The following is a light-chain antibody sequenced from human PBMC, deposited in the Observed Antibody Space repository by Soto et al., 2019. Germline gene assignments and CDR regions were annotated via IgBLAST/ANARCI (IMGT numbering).Light chain of an antibody. CDR2: DVS. J-gene: IGLJ1*01. Sequence: QSVLTQPASVSGSPGQSITISCTGTSSDVGGYNYVSWYQQYPGKAPKLMIFDVSYRPSGVSNRFSGSKSGNTASLTISGLQAEDEADYYCSSYTSSSSNVFGTVTIVTVL. CDR1: SSDVGGYNY. V-gene: IGLV2-14*01. CDR3: SSYTSSSSNV.